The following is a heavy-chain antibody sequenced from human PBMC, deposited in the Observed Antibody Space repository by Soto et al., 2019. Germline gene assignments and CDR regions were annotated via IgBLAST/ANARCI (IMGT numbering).Heavy chain of an antibody. CDR1: GGTFSSYA. Sequence: ASVKVSCNASGGTFSSYAISWVRQAPGQGLEWMGGIIPIFGTANYARKFQGRVTITADESTSTAYMELSSLRSEDTAVYYCARERWLQEAYYYYGMDVWGQGTTVTVSS. D-gene: IGHD5-12*01. V-gene: IGHV1-69*13. J-gene: IGHJ6*02. CDR2: IIPIFGTA. CDR3: ARERWLQEAYYYYGMDV.